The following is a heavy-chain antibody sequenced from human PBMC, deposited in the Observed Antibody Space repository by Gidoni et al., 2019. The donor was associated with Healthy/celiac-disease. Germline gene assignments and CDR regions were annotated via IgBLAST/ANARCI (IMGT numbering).Heavy chain of an antibody. D-gene: IGHD5-18*01. CDR2: FYYSGST. CDR3: ARHETWIHPGEIDY. Sequence: QLQLQESGPGLVKPSETRSLTCTVSGGSISSSSYYWGWIRQPPGKGLEWIGSFYYSGSTYYNPSLKSLVTISVDTSKNQFSLKLSSVTAADTAVYYCARHETWIHPGEIDYWGQGTLVTVSS. V-gene: IGHV4-39*01. J-gene: IGHJ4*02. CDR1: GGSISSSSYY.